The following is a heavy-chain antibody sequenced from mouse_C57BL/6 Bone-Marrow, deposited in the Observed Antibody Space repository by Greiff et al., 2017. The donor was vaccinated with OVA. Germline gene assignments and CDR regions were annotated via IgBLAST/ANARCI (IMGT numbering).Heavy chain of an antibody. D-gene: IGHD1-1*01. J-gene: IGHJ3*01. Sequence: QVQLQQPGAELVKPGASVKLSCKASGYTFTSYWMHWVKQRPGKGLEWIGMIHPNSGSTNYNEKFKSKATLTVDKSSSTAYMQLSSLTSEDSAVYYCARGRTIYYYGSSSAWFAYWGQGTLVTVSA. V-gene: IGHV1-64*01. CDR1: GYTFTSYW. CDR2: IHPNSGST. CDR3: ARGRTIYYYGSSSAWFAY.